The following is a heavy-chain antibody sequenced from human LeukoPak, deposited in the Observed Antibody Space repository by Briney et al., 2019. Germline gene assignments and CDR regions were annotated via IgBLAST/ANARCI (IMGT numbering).Heavy chain of an antibody. Sequence: MSSETLSLTCAVYGGSFSGYYWSWIRQPPGKGLEWIGEINHSGSTNYNPSIKSRVTISSATSKNQFSLKLSSVTAADTAVYYRSRSPPRRRVYWFDPWGQGTLVTVSS. J-gene: IGHJ5*02. V-gene: IGHV4-34*01. CDR2: INHSGST. CDR3: SRSPPRRRVYWFDP. CDR1: GGSFSGYY.